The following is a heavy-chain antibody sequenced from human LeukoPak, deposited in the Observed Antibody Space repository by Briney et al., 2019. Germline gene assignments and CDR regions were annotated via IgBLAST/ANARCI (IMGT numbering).Heavy chain of an antibody. CDR1: GFTFSSYA. Sequence: PLGSPCDSRAASGFTFSSYAMSWVRQAPGKGLEWVSTISTSGGSPYYADFGKGRFTISRDNFKNTLYLQMSYVRAEDTAVYYCTKDLFPGGSGYYDFDYWGQGTLFTVSS. V-gene: IGHV3-23*01. D-gene: IGHD3-22*01. J-gene: IGHJ4*02. CDR2: ISTSGGSP. CDR3: TKDLFPGGSGYYDFDY.